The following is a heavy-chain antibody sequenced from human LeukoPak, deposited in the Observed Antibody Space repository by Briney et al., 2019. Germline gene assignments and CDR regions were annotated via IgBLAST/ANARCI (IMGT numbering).Heavy chain of an antibody. CDR2: ISYDGSNK. D-gene: IGHD3-3*01. CDR3: AREGATGDFWSGYPDY. CDR1: GFTFSSYP. J-gene: IGHJ4*02. Sequence: PGGSLRHSCVASGFTFSSYPMTWVRQAPGKGLEWVAVISYDGSNKYYADSVKGRFTISRDNSKNTLYLQMNSLRAEDTAVYYCAREGATGDFWSGYPDYWGQGTLVTVSS. V-gene: IGHV3-30-3*01.